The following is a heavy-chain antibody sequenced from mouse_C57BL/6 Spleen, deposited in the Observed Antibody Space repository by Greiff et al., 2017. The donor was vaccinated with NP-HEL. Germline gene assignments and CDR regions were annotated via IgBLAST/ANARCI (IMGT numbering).Heavy chain of an antibody. CDR3: ARDYYGSEGLAN. D-gene: IGHD1-1*01. J-gene: IGHJ3*01. CDR1: GYTFTSYW. CDR2: INPSNGGT. Sequence: VQLQQPGTELVKPGASVKLSCKASGYTFTSYWMHWVKQRPGQGLEWIGNINPSNGGTNYNEKFKSKATLTVDKSHSPAYMHLSSLTSEDSAVYYCARDYYGSEGLANWGQGTLVTVFA. V-gene: IGHV1-53*01.